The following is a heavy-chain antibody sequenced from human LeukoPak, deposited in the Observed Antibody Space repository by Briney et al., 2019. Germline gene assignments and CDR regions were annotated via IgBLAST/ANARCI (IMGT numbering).Heavy chain of an antibody. D-gene: IGHD3-22*01. CDR2: ISYDGHNE. CDR1: GFTFSGYG. V-gene: IGHV3-30*18. Sequence: PGGSLRLSCAASGFTFSGYGMHWVRQAPGKGLEWVAVISYDGHNEYYGDSVKGRFTISRDNSKNTVYLQMNSLRAEDTAVYYCAKNYYDNSAYYYFDYWGQGALVTVSS. J-gene: IGHJ4*02. CDR3: AKNYYDNSAYYYFDY.